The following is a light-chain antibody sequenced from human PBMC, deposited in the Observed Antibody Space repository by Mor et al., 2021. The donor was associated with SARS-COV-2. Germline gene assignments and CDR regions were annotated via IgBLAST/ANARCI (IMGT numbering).Light chain of an antibody. J-gene: IGKJ2*01. Sequence: ATINCKSSQSVLYSSNNKNYLAWYQQKPGQPPKLLIYWASTRESGVPDRFSGSGSGTDFTLTISSLQAEDVAVYYCQQYYSTPPYT. V-gene: IGKV4-1*01. CDR3: QQYYSTPPYT. CDR1: QSVLYSSNNKNY. CDR2: WAS.